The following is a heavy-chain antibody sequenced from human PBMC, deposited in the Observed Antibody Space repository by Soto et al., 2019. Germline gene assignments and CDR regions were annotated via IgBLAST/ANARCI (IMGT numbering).Heavy chain of an antibody. Sequence: ASVKVSCKTSGGSFMSQAISWVRQAPGEGPEWMGGIIPFSGTVTYTQRFQGRLTLTADEPTKTAYMELSSLRSEDTAVYYCARGSYDSYAGFFGMDVWGQGTKVTVSS. D-gene: IGHD3-10*01. CDR3: ARGSYDSYAGFFGMDV. CDR1: GGSFMSQA. CDR2: IIPFSGTV. V-gene: IGHV1-69*13. J-gene: IGHJ6*02.